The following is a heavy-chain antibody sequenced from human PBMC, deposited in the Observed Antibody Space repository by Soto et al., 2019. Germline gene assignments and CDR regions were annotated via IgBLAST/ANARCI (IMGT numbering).Heavy chain of an antibody. CDR1: GGSINSYY. CDR2: IFYSGST. V-gene: IGHV4-59*12. J-gene: IGHJ5*02. CDR3: ARVPSP. Sequence: SETLSLTCTVSGGSINSYYWSWIRQPPGKGLEWIGYIFYSGSTNYNPSLKSRVTISVDTSKNQFSLKLSSVTAADTAVYYCARVPSPWGQGTLVTVSS.